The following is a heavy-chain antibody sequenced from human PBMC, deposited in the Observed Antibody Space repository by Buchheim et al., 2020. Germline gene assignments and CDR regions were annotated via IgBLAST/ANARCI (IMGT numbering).Heavy chain of an antibody. CDR1: GFTVSSNY. V-gene: IGHV3-66*02. CDR3: AREGPSWIPYGMDV. Sequence: EVQLVESGGGLVQPGGSLRLSCAASGFTVSSNYMSWVRQAPGKGLEWVSVIYSGGSTYYADSVKGRFTISRDNSKNTLYPQMNSLRAEDTAVYYCAREGPSWIPYGMDVWGQGTT. D-gene: IGHD2-2*03. CDR2: IYSGGST. J-gene: IGHJ6*02.